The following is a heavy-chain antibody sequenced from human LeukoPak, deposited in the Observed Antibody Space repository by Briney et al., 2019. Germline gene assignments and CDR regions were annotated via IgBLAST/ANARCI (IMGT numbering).Heavy chain of an antibody. V-gene: IGHV3-23*01. Sequence: PGESLRLSCAASGFTFSSYAMSWVRQAPGKGLEWVSAISGSGGSTYYADSVKGRFTISRDNSKNTLYLQMNSLRAEDTAVYYCARGSSWYVDFQHWGQGTLVTVSS. D-gene: IGHD6-13*01. J-gene: IGHJ1*01. CDR2: ISGSGGST. CDR3: ARGSSWYVDFQH. CDR1: GFTFSSYA.